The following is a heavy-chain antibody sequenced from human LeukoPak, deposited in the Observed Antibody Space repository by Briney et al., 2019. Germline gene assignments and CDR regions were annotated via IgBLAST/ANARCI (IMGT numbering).Heavy chain of an antibody. CDR1: GGSIGSGSYY. J-gene: IGHJ6*02. V-gene: IGHV4-39*01. Sequence: PSETLSLTCTVSGGSIGSGSYYWDWIRQPPGKGLEWIGSIYYSGSTYYNPSLKSRVTISVDTSKNQFSLKLSSVTAADTAVYYCARSTRIMVYATHGMDVWGQGTTVTVSS. CDR2: IYYSGST. CDR3: ARSTRIMVYATHGMDV. D-gene: IGHD2-8*01.